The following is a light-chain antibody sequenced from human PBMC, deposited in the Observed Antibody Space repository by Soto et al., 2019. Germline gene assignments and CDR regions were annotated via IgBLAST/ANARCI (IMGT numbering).Light chain of an antibody. Sequence: DVQMTQSPSSLSASVGDRVTITCRASQGISTDLNWYQQKPGKAPKLLIYAASSLQSGVPSRFSGSGSGTDFTLTISSLQPEDFATYYCQQNYSTPRTFGQGTKVDIK. CDR1: QGISTD. V-gene: IGKV1-39*01. CDR2: AAS. J-gene: IGKJ1*01. CDR3: QQNYSTPRT.